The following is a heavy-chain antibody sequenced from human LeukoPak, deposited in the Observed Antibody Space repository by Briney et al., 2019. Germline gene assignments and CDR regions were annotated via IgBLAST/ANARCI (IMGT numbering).Heavy chain of an antibody. D-gene: IGHD2-15*01. J-gene: IGHJ4*02. Sequence: GESLKISCKGSGYSFTTYWIGWVRQMPGKGLEWMGIIYPGDSDTRYSPSFQGQVTISADKSIGTAYLQWSSLQASDTAMYYCARARYCSGGSCYAEYWGQGTLVTVSS. CDR2: IYPGDSDT. CDR3: ARARYCSGGSCYAEY. V-gene: IGHV5-51*01. CDR1: GYSFTTYW.